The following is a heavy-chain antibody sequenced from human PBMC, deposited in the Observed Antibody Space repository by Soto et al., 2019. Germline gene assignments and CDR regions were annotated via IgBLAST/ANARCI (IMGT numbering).Heavy chain of an antibody. CDR2: INPNSGDT. CDR1: GYTFTGYF. V-gene: IGHV1-2*02. CDR3: ARVRTYYDSSGSLDY. Sequence: QVQLVQSGAEVKKPGASVKVSCKASGYTFTGYFMHWVRQAPGQGLEWMGWINPNSGDTNYAQKFQGRVTMTRDMSISTAYMELRRLTSDDTAIYYCARVRTYYDSSGSLDYWGHGTLVTVSS. D-gene: IGHD3-22*01. J-gene: IGHJ4*01.